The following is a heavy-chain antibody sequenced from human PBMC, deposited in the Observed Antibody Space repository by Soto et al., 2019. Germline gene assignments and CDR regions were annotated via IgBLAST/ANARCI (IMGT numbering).Heavy chain of an antibody. CDR1: GFTLRNLA. V-gene: IGHV3-23*04. CDR2: ISGSGRMT. J-gene: IGHJ4*02. D-gene: IGHD1-1*01. Sequence: EAQLVESGGDLVQPRGSLRLSCAASGFTLRNLAMTWVRQAPGKGLEWVSGISGSGRMTYYAHSVKGRFTVSRDNSKNSLYLQMDSLRAEDTAVYYCSKEAEESVNEPIPGDCWGQGTVVTVSA. CDR3: SKEAEESVNEPIPGDC.